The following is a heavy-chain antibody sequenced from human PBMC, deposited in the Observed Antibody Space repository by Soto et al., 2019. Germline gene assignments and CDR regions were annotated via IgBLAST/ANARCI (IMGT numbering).Heavy chain of an antibody. V-gene: IGHV1-8*01. CDR3: ARRRGSNGWFDL. CDR1: GYTFINYD. J-gene: IGHJ5*02. Sequence: QVQLVQSGAEVKKPGASVKVSCKASGYTFINYDINWVRQATGQGLEWVGWMNPDSGNTGYAQNFQGRVTMTGNTSISSVYMELSSLTSEDTAVYYRARRRGSNGWFDLWGQGTLVTVSS. CDR2: MNPDSGNT. D-gene: IGHD2-8*01.